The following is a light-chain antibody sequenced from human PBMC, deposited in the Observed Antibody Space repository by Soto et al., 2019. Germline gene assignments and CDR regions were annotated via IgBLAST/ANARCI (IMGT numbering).Light chain of an antibody. Sequence: DIQMTQSPSSLSASVGDRVTITCRASQSISSYLNWYQQKPGKAPKLLIYAASSLQSGVPSRFSGSGSGTEFTLTIRSLQPEDFATYYCQQSYRTPWTFGQGTKVESK. V-gene: IGKV1-39*01. CDR2: AAS. CDR3: QQSYRTPWT. CDR1: QSISSY. J-gene: IGKJ1*01.